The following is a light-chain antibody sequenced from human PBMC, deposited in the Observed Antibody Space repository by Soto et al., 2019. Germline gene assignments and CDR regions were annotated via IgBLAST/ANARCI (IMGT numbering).Light chain of an antibody. J-gene: IGKJ4*01. CDR3: QQYYSAPLT. Sequence: DIVMIQSPDSLAVSLGERATINCKSSQSVLYRFSNKNNLAWFQQKPGQPPKLLIYWASIRASGVPERFSGSGSGTDFTLTIGSLQAEDVAVYYCQQYYSAPLTFGGGTKVEV. V-gene: IGKV4-1*01. CDR2: WAS. CDR1: QSVLYRFSNKNN.